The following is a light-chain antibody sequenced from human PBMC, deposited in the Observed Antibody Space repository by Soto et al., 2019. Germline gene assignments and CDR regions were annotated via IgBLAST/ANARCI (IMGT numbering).Light chain of an antibody. V-gene: IGKV1-27*01. CDR3: QKYNSVPQT. Sequence: DIQMTQSPSSLSASVGDRVTITCRASQGIGKYLAWYQQKPGKVPKLLIYAASTLQSGVPSRFSGGGSVTEFTLTISSLQPEDVATYYCQKYNSVPQTFGQGTKVEIK. J-gene: IGKJ1*01. CDR1: QGIGKY. CDR2: AAS.